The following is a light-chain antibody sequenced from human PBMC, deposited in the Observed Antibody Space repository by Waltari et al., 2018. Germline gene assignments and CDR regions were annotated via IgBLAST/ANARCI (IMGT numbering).Light chain of an antibody. CDR3: QNYNDWRAT. J-gene: IGKJ1*01. CDR2: AAT. Sequence: DIVMTQYPATLSGFPGEPATLSCRASQSIVRPVAWYQQKPGQAPRLLIYAATTRAAGVPDRFSGSGSGTEFTLTISSLQSEDFAVYYCQNYNDWRATFGQGTKVEIK. CDR1: QSIVRP. V-gene: IGKV3-15*01.